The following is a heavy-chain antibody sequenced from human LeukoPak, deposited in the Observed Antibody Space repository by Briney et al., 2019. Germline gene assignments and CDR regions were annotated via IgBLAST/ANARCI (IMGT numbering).Heavy chain of an antibody. CDR3: ASRGGPLDGFDI. CDR2: IIPMFGTA. Sequence: ASVKVSCKAPGGTFSSYAISWVRQAPGQGREWMGRIIPMFGTANYAPKFQGRVTITTDESPSTAYMELSSLRSEDTAVYYCASRGGPLDGFDIWGQGTMVTVSS. V-gene: IGHV1-69*05. D-gene: IGHD3-16*01. CDR1: GGTFSSYA. J-gene: IGHJ3*02.